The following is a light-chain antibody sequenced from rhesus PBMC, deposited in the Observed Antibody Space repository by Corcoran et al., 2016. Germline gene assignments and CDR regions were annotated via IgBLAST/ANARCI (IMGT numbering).Light chain of an antibody. V-gene: IGKV1-74*01. CDR1: ENVNNY. Sequence: DIQMTQSPSSLSASVGDRVTITCRASENVNNYLHWYQQRPGKAPKLLIYKASTLQSGVPSRFSVSGSGTDFTLTISSLQPEDFTTYYCQHSYGTPLTFGGGTKVELK. CDR2: KAS. J-gene: IGKJ4*01. CDR3: QHSYGTPLT.